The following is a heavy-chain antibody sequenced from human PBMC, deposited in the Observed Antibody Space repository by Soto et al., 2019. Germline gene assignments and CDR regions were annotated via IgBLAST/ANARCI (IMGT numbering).Heavy chain of an antibody. CDR1: GFTFSNNA. D-gene: IGHD6-19*01. J-gene: IGHJ5*02. Sequence: EVQLLESGGDLVQPGGSLRLSCAASGFTFSNNAMTWVRQAPGKGLEWVSVITNTGGDSLYADSVKGRFTISRDNFKNTLYLQMNSLRAEDTAVYYCAKVRSGWWLNWFDPWGQGTLVTVSS. CDR3: AKVRSGWWLNWFDP. CDR2: ITNTGGDS. V-gene: IGHV3-23*01.